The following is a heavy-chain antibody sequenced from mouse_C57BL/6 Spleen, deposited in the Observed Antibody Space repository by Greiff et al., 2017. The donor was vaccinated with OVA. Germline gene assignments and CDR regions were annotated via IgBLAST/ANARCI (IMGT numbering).Heavy chain of an antibody. J-gene: IGHJ2*01. V-gene: IGHV1-61*01. Sequence: QVQLQQTGAELVRPGSSVKLSCKASGYTFTSYWMDWVKQRPGQGLEWIGNIYPSDSETHYNQKFKDKATLTVDKSSSTAYMQLSSLTSEDSAVYYCARNWDRIGFFDYWGQGTTLTVSS. CDR1: GYTFTSYW. CDR2: IYPSDSET. CDR3: ARNWDRIGFFDY. D-gene: IGHD4-1*01.